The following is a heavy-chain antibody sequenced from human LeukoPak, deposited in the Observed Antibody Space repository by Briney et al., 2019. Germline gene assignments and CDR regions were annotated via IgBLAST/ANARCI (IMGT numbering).Heavy chain of an antibody. V-gene: IGHV4-59*08. Sequence: SETLSLTCTVSGGSINNYYWSWIRQPPGKGLEWIGYIYYSGSTNCNPSLKSRVTISVDTSKNQFSLKLSSVTAADTAVYYCARQERGYFDYWGQGTLVTVSS. J-gene: IGHJ4*02. CDR1: GGSINNYY. CDR3: ARQERGYFDY. CDR2: IYYSGST.